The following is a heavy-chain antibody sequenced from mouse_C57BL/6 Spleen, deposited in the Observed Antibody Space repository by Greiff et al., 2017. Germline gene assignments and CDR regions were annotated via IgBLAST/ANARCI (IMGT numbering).Heavy chain of an antibody. V-gene: IGHV1-26*01. D-gene: IGHD1-1*01. J-gene: IGHJ1*03. CDR1: GFTFTDYY. CDR2: INPNNGGT. Sequence: EVQLQQSGPELVKPGASVKISCKASGFTFTDYYMNWVKQSHGKSLEWIGDINPNNGGTSYNQKFKGKATLTVDKSSSTAYMELRSLTSEDSAVYYCARRVTTVVGGEGYFDVWGTGTTVTVSS. CDR3: ARRVTTVVGGEGYFDV.